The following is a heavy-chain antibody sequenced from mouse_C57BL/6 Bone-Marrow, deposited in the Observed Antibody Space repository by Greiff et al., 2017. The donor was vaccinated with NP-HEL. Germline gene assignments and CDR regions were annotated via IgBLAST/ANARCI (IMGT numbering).Heavy chain of an antibody. CDR2: IYPGDGDT. Sequence: LVESGPELVKPGASVKISCKASGYAFSSSWMNWVKQRPGKGLEWIGRIYPGDGDTNYNGKFKGKATLTADKSSSTAYMQLSSLTSEDSAVYFCARDDGGFAYWGQGTLVTVSA. CDR3: ARDDGGFAY. J-gene: IGHJ3*01. D-gene: IGHD2-3*01. V-gene: IGHV1-82*01. CDR1: GYAFSSSW.